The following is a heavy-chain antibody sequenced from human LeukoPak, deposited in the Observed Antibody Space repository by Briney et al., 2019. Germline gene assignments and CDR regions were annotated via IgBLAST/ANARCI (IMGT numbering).Heavy chain of an antibody. D-gene: IGHD6-19*01. CDR1: IFSFSSYS. Sequence: GGSLRLSCAASIFSFSSYSMSWIRQAPGKGLEWVSYISSSGSTIYYADSVKGRFTIPRDNAKNSLYLQINSLRAEDTAVYYCARSGERWLFNYWGQGTLVTVSS. J-gene: IGHJ4*02. V-gene: IGHV3-48*04. CDR3: ARSGERWLFNY. CDR2: ISSSGSTI.